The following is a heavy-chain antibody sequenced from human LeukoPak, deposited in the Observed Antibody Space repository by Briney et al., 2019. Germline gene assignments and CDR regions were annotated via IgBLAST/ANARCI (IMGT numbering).Heavy chain of an antibody. J-gene: IGHJ6*02. Sequence: PSETLSLTCTVSGGSISSYYWSWIRQPPGKGLEWIGYVYYSGSTNYNPSLKSRVTISVDTSKNQFSLKLSSVTAADTAVYYCARFVWCSSTSCYRPTGMDVWGQGTTVTVSS. V-gene: IGHV4-59*12. CDR1: GGSISSYY. CDR2: VYYSGST. D-gene: IGHD2-2*01. CDR3: ARFVWCSSTSCYRPTGMDV.